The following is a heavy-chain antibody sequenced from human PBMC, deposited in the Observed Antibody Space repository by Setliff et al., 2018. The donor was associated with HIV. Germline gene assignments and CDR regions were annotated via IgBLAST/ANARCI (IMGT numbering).Heavy chain of an antibody. J-gene: IGHJ4*02. CDR2: IKEDGREK. V-gene: IGHV3-7*01. CDR3: ATFADGPDS. Sequence: PGGSLRLSCAASGFSFSNSWVTWVRQAPGKGLEWVATIKEDGREKYYVGSVKGRFTISRDNAKRSLYLQMNRLKTDDTAFYYCATFADGPDSWGQGTLVTVSS. CDR1: GFSFSNSW. D-gene: IGHD3-3*01.